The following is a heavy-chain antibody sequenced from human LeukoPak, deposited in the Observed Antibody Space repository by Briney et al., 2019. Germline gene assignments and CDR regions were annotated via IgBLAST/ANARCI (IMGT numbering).Heavy chain of an antibody. CDR2: IRYDGSNK. Sequence: PGGSLRLSCAASGFTFSSYGMHWVRQAPGKGLEWVALIRYDGSNKYYADSVKGRFTISRDNSKNTLYLQMNSLRAEDTAVYYCAKDGSFFYYYMDVWGKGTTVTVSS. J-gene: IGHJ6*03. D-gene: IGHD3-3*01. V-gene: IGHV3-30*02. CDR1: GFTFSSYG. CDR3: AKDGSFFYYYMDV.